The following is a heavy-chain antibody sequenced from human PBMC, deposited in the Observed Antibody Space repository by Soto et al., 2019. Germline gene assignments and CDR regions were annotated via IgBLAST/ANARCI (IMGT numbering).Heavy chain of an antibody. CDR2: IFSSGST. J-gene: IGHJ4*02. Sequence: SETLSLTCTVSGGSINTFYWSWVRQPAGKGLEWIGRIFSSGSTSFNPSLESRVAMSVDTSKNHFSLNLSSVTAADMAVYYCAKKGVQKALNFAHGIQLLALDFWGQGALVTVSS. CDR3: AKKGVQKALNFAHGIQLLALDF. V-gene: IGHV4-4*07. D-gene: IGHD5-18*01. CDR1: GGSINTFY.